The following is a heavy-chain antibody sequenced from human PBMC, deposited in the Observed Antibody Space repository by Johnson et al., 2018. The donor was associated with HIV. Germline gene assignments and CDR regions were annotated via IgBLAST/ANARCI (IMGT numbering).Heavy chain of an antibody. D-gene: IGHD3-22*01. CDR3: AKVVSLDARITMKVVAEPFQGVFDI. CDR2: IRYDGTNK. V-gene: IGHV3-30*02. CDR1: GFTFSSYG. Sequence: QVQLVESGGGVLQPGRSLGLSCTASGFTFSSYGMHWVRQAPGKGLEWVAFIRYDGTNKYYADSMKGRFTISRVNSKNTLFLQMNSLRAEDTAVYYCAKVVSLDARITMKVVAEPFQGVFDIWGQGTMVTVSS. J-gene: IGHJ3*02.